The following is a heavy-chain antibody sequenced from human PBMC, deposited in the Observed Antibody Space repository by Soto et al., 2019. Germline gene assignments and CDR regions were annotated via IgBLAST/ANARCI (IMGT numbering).Heavy chain of an antibody. Sequence: QVQLQESGPGLVKPSQTLSLTCTVSGGSISSGGYYWSWIRQHPGKGLEWIGYIYYSGSTYYNPYLKSRVTIPVDTSKNQFCLKLSSVTAADTAVYYCARELRTPLGYYFDYWGPGTLVTVSS. CDR3: ARELRTPLGYYFDY. D-gene: IGHD3-16*01. V-gene: IGHV4-31*03. J-gene: IGHJ4*02. CDR1: GGSISSGGYY. CDR2: IYYSGST.